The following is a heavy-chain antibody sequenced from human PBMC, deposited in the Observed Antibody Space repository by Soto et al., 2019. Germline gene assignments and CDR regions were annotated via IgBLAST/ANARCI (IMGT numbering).Heavy chain of an antibody. CDR1: GGSLSSYY. V-gene: IGHV4-59*01. J-gene: IGHJ5*02. D-gene: IGHD6-25*01. Sequence: PSETLSRTCTVSGGSLSSYYWTWIRQSPGKGLEWIGYVYFSGNTNYNPSLKSRVTISIDTSKNQFSLRLASVTAADTAFYYCGSVRPSGYVLSWGQGTLF. CDR3: GSVRPSGYVLS. CDR2: VYFSGNT.